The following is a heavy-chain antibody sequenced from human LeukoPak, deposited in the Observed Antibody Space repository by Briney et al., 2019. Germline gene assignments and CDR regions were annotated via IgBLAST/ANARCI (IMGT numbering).Heavy chain of an antibody. V-gene: IGHV3-11*01. CDR1: GFTFTDYY. D-gene: IGHD3-16*02. J-gene: IGHJ4*02. CDR2: ITNSGTTI. Sequence: PGGSLRLSCAASGFTFTDYYMSWIRQAPGKGLEWVSYITNSGTTIYYADSVKGRFTISRDNAKNSLYLQMNSLRAEDTAVYYCAKGSGVTFGGVITPFDYWGQGTLVTVSS. CDR3: AKGSGVTFGGVITPFDY.